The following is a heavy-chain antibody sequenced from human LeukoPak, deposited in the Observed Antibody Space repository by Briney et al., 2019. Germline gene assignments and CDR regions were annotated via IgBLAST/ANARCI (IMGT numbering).Heavy chain of an antibody. V-gene: IGHV4-59*01. Sequence: PSETLSLTCSVSGGSLSKYYWSWVRHSPGKGPEWIGYIHYSGNTNYNPSLKSRVTMSIDTSKNQFSLKLTSVTAADTAVYYCAREDSSSAQFDYWGQGTLVTVSS. CDR3: AREDSSSAQFDY. J-gene: IGHJ4*02. CDR2: IHYSGNT. CDR1: GGSLSKYY. D-gene: IGHD5-18*01.